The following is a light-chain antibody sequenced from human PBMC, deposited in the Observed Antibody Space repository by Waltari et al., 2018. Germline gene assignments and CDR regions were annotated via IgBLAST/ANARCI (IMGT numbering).Light chain of an antibody. CDR3: CSYAGSSTFYV. V-gene: IGLV2-23*02. CDR2: EVS. CDR1: SSDVGGYNL. Sequence: QSALPQPASLSGSPGQSITISCTGTSSDVGGYNLVSWYQQHPGKAPKLMIYEVSKRPSGVSNRFSGSKSGNTASLTISGLQAEDEADYYCCSYAGSSTFYVFGTGTKVTVL. J-gene: IGLJ1*01.